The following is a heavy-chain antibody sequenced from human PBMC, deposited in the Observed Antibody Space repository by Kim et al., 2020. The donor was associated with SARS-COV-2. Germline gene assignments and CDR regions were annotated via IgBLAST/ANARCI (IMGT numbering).Heavy chain of an antibody. J-gene: IGHJ4*02. Sequence: YAQKFQGRVTITADESTTTAYMGLSSLRSGDTAVYYCARGSGYSSGWYVGWGQGTLVTVSS. D-gene: IGHD6-19*01. V-gene: IGHV1-69*01. CDR3: ARGSGYSSGWYVG.